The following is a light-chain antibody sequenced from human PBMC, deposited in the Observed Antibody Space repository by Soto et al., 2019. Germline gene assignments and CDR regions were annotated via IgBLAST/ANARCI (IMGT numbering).Light chain of an antibody. V-gene: IGLV2-11*01. J-gene: IGLJ1*01. Sequence: QSVLTQPRSVSGSPGQSVTISCTGTSSDVGGYNYVSWYQQHPGKAPKLTVYAVSERPSGVPDRFSGSKSGNTASLTISGLQAEDEADYYCCSYAGNYTDVFGTGTQLTVL. CDR2: AVS. CDR3: CSYAGNYTDV. CDR1: SSDVGGYNY.